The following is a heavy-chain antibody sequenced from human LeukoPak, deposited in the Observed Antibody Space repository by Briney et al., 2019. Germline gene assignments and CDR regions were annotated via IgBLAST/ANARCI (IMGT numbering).Heavy chain of an antibody. D-gene: IGHD2-15*01. CDR3: AKDRDCSGDNCWRAFDM. J-gene: IGHJ3*02. CDR2: ISGSGDTT. CDR1: GFTFNTYA. V-gene: IGHV3-23*01. Sequence: GGSLRLSCAASGFTFNTYAMSWVRQAPGKGLEGVATISGSGDTTYYADSVKGRFTISRANSKNTLYLQMNSLRAEDTAVYYCAKDRDCSGDNCWRAFDMWGRGTTVTVSS.